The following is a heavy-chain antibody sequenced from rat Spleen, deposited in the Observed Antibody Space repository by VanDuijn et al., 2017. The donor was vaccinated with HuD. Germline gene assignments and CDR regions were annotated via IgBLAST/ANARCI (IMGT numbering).Heavy chain of an antibody. V-gene: IGHV5-25*01. CDR1: GFTFSDYY. CDR3: ARREYGGFFGYFDY. Sequence: EVQLVETGGGLVQPGRSLKLSCAASGFTFSDYYMAWVRQAPTKGLEWVASISFDGGNTYYRDSVKGRFTVSRDNAKSTLYLQMDSLRSEDTATYYCARREYGGFFGYFDYWGQGVMVTVSS. CDR2: ISFDGGNT. D-gene: IGHD1-11*01. J-gene: IGHJ2*01.